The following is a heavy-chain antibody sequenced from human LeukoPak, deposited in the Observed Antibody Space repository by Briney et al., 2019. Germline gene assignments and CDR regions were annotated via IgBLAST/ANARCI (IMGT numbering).Heavy chain of an antibody. CDR2: IYTSGTT. J-gene: IGHJ5*02. V-gene: IGHV4-61*02. D-gene: IGHD1-7*01. CDR3: ARAVGSSESNYFDP. CDR1: GGSVSSGNYY. Sequence: SETLSLTCTVSGGSVSSGNYYWSWIRQPAGKGLEWIGRIYTSGTTNYNPSLDSRVTILLDTSKNQFSRKLSSVTAAHTAVYYCARAVGSSESNYFDPWGQGTLATVSS.